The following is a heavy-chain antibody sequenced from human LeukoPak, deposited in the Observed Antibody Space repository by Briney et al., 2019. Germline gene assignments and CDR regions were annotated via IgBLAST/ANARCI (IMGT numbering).Heavy chain of an antibody. V-gene: IGHV4-34*01. CDR2: INHSGST. Sequence: KPSETLSLTCAVYGGSFSGYYWSWIRQPPGMGLEWIGEINHSGSTNYNPSHKSRVTISVDTSKKQFSLKLTSVTAADTAVYYCARYGGSGWVIDNWGQGTLVTVSS. D-gene: IGHD6-19*01. CDR3: ARYGGSGWVIDN. CDR1: GGSFSGYY. J-gene: IGHJ4*02.